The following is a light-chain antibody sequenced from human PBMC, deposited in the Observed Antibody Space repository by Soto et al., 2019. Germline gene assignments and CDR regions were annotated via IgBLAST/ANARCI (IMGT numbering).Light chain of an antibody. CDR3: LQYNSYPIT. CDR2: ATS. Sequence: IQLTQCPSFLSASLGDRVNITGLAIQVTSNYLAWYQQKAGKAPKLLIYATSTLQSGVPSRFSGSGSGPESPLTISSLQPEDFPTYYCLQYNSYPITFGQGTRLEI. V-gene: IGKV1-9*01. J-gene: IGKJ5*01. CDR1: QVTSNY.